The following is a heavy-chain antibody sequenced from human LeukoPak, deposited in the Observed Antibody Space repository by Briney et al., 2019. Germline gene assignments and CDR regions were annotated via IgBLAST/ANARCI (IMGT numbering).Heavy chain of an antibody. D-gene: IGHD6-19*01. CDR1: AYTFTCYN. J-gene: IGHJ4*02. V-gene: IGHV1-2*02. CDR2: INPNTGGT. Sequence: GASVKVSCKATAYTFTCYNIHWVRQPPGQGLEWMGWINPNTGGTTFAQKFQGRVTMTRDTSISTAYMELSSLRSDDTAVYYCARALGMAVAGSAGYWGQGTLVTVSS. CDR3: ARALGMAVAGSAGY.